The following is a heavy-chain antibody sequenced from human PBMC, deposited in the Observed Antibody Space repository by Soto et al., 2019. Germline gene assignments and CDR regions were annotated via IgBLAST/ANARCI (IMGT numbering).Heavy chain of an antibody. J-gene: IGHJ6*02. Sequence: EVQLVESGGGLVQPGGALRLSCAASGFTFSNYWMYWVRQAPVKGLVWVARVNNDGSDTSHADFVKGRFTILRDNAEKSFHRLMNRPIADATVEYYGTRGGLQHARAVWGQGSTVTVSS. D-gene: IGHD2-21*01. V-gene: IGHV3-74*01. CDR2: VNNDGSDT. CDR1: GFTFSNYW. CDR3: TRGGLQHARAV.